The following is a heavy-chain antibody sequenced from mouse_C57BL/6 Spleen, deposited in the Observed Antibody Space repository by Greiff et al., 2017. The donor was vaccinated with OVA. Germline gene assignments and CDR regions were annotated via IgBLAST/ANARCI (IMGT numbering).Heavy chain of an antibody. J-gene: IGHJ4*01. CDR1: GYAFTNYL. CDR3: ARDYDGYPSYAMDY. D-gene: IGHD2-3*01. V-gene: IGHV1-54*01. CDR2: INPGSGGT. Sequence: VQLQQSGAELVRPGTSVKVSCKASGYAFTNYLIEWVKQRPGQGLEWIGVINPGSGGTNYNEKFKGKATLTADKSSSTAYMQLSSLTSEDSAVYFCARDYDGYPSYAMDYWGQGTSVTVSS.